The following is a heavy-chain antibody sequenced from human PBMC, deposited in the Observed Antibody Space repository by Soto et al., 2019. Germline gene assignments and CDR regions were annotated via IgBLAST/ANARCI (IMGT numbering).Heavy chain of an antibody. D-gene: IGHD6-19*01. CDR1: GGSIRDTIYY. J-gene: IGHJ4*02. CDR3: ARHMRAVAATLAY. CDR2: IHYSGST. Sequence: SETLSLTCTVSGGSIRDTIYYWGWIRQPPGKGLEWIGSIHYSGSTHYNPSLKSRVTISVDPSKSQFSLNLTFVTPADTSVYYCARHMRAVAATLAYWGQGTVVTVSS. V-gene: IGHV4-39*01.